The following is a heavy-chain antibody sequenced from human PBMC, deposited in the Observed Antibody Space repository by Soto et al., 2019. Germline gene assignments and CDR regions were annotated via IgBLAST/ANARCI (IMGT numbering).Heavy chain of an antibody. CDR2: IYPDDSDT. Sequence: GESLKISCKASGYRFANYWIGWVRQMPGKGLELMGIIYPDDSDTRYSPSFQGQVTISADKSITTAYLQWSSLKASDTAMYYCARLPDYDFWSGYSPEYYYYYGMDVWGQGTTVTVSS. CDR3: ARLPDYDFWSGYSPEYYYYYGMDV. J-gene: IGHJ6*02. CDR1: GYRFANYW. D-gene: IGHD3-3*01. V-gene: IGHV5-51*01.